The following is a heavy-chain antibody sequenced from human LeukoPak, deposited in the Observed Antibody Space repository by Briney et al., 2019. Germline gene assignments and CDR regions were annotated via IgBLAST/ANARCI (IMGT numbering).Heavy chain of an antibody. CDR3: ARVVQDVTGSDY. CDR1: GFTFSSYR. D-gene: IGHD3-9*01. Sequence: GGSLRLSCAVSGFTFSSYRMNWVRQAPGKGLEWLSYIHSSRSTTYYADSVKGRFSISRDNAKNSLYLQMNSLRAEDTAVYYCARVVQDVTGSDYWGQGTHVTVSS. J-gene: IGHJ4*02. CDR2: IHSSRSTT. V-gene: IGHV3-48*01.